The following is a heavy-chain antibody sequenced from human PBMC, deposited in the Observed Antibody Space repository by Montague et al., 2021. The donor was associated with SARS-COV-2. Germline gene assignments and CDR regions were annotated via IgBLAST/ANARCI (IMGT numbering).Heavy chain of an antibody. CDR1: GGSIGSYY. CDR3: ARGGVMNWFDP. D-gene: IGHD3-16*01. J-gene: IGHJ5*02. Sequence: SETLSLTCTVSGGSIGSYYWSWIRQPPGKGLEWIGYIYYSGGTNYNPSLKSRVTIPVDTSKNQFSLKLSSVTAAATAVYYCARGGVMNWFDPWGQGTLVTVSS. V-gene: IGHV4-59*01. CDR2: IYYSGGT.